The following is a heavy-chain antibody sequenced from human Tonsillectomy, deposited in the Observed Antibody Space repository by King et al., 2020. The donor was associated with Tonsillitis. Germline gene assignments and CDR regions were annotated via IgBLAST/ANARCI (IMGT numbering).Heavy chain of an antibody. CDR2: INYSGST. D-gene: IGHD2/OR15-2a*01. Sequence: QLQESGPGLVKPSETLSLTCAVSGGSISSYYWGWIRQPPGRRLEWIGYINYSGSTNYNPSLKIRVIISVDTSKNQFSLKLSSVTAADTAVYYCARHWSHLSYVDVWGKGTTVTVSS. CDR3: ARHWSHLSYVDV. J-gene: IGHJ6*03. V-gene: IGHV4-59*08. CDR1: GGSISSYY.